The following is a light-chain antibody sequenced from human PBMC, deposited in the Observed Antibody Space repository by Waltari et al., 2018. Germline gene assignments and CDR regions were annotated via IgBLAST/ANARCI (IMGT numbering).Light chain of an antibody. V-gene: IGLV1-44*01. CDR3: AAWDASLNGWV. CDR1: RSNIGSNS. CDR2: SNN. J-gene: IGLJ3*02. Sequence: QSVLTQPPPASGTPGQRVAISCSGTRSNIGSNSVHWYQPLPGTAPKLLTHSNNQRPSGVPDRFSGSKSGTSASLAISGLQSEDEAHYYCAAWDASLNGWVFGGGTKLTVL.